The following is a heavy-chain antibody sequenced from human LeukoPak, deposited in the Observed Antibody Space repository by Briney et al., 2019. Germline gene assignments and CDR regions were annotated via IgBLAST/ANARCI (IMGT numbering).Heavy chain of an antibody. Sequence: PGGSLRLSCAASGFTFSSYAMHWVRQAPGEGLEWVAVISYDGSNKYYADSVKGRFTISRDNSKNTLYLQMNSLRAEDTAVYYCARDTHGSHYYYYGMDVWGQGTTVTVSS. J-gene: IGHJ6*02. CDR1: GFTFSSYA. V-gene: IGHV3-30-3*01. D-gene: IGHD3-10*01. CDR3: ARDTHGSHYYYYGMDV. CDR2: ISYDGSNK.